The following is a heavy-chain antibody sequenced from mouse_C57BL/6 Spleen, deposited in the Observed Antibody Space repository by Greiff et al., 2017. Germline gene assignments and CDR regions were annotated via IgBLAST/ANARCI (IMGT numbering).Heavy chain of an antibody. CDR1: GYAFSSSW. CDR3: ARDYGSRHWYFEV. J-gene: IGHJ1*03. V-gene: IGHV1-82*01. CDR2: IYPGDGDT. Sequence: QVQLQQSGPELVKPGASVKISCKASGYAFSSSWMNWVKQRPGKGLEWIGRIYPGDGDTNYNGKFKGKATLTAGKSSSTAYMQLSSLTSEDSAVYFCARDYGSRHWYFEVWGTGTTVTVSS. D-gene: IGHD1-1*01.